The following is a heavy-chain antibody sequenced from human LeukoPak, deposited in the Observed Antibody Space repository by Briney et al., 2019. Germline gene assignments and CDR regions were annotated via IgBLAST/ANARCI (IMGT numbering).Heavy chain of an antibody. CDR3: ARETTVTDRAFDY. V-gene: IGHV4-31*03. D-gene: IGHD4-17*01. CDR1: GGSISSGGYY. J-gene: IGHJ4*02. CDR2: IYYSGST. Sequence: SQTLSLTCTVSGGSISSGGYYWSWIRQHPGKGLEWIGYIYYSGSTYYNPSLKSRVTISVDTSKNQFSLKLSSVTAADTAVYYCARETTVTDRAFDYWGQETLVTVSS.